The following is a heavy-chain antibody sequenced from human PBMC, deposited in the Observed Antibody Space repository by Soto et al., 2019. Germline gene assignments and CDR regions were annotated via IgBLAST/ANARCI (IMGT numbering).Heavy chain of an antibody. D-gene: IGHD6-13*01. CDR2: IYYSGST. J-gene: IGHJ5*02. Sequence: SVSNCVTRSVAGGKIVGRGGCWGWIKKPPGKGLEWIGSIYYSGSTYYNPSLKSRVTISVDTSKNQFSLKLSSVTAADTAVYYCASPLRYSSSWYGAGNWFDPWGQGTQVTVSS. V-gene: IGHV4-39*01. CDR1: GGKIVGRGGC. CDR3: ASPLRYSSSWYGAGNWFDP.